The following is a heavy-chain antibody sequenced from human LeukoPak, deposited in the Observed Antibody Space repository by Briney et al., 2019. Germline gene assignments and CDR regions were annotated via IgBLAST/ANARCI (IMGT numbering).Heavy chain of an antibody. D-gene: IGHD1-1*01. Sequence: SETLSLTCAVYGGSFSGYYWSWIRQPPGKGLEWIGEINQSGSTNYNPSLKSRVTISVDTSKNQFSLKLSSVTAADTAVYYCARYNHASVSGFDPWGQGTLVTVSS. CDR3: ARYNHASVSGFDP. CDR1: GGSFSGYY. J-gene: IGHJ5*02. CDR2: INQSGST. V-gene: IGHV4-34*01.